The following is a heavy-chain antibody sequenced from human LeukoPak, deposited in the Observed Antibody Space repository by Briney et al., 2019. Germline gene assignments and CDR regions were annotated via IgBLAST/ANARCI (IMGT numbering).Heavy chain of an antibody. CDR3: ARVEQLWSLFDY. J-gene: IGHJ4*02. CDR2: ISSSSSYT. Sequence: GGSLRLSCAASGFTFSDYYMSWIRQAPGKGLEWVPYISSSSSYTNYADSVKGRFTISRDNAKNSLYLQMNSLRAEDTAVYYCARVEQLWSLFDYWGQGTLVTVSS. D-gene: IGHD5-18*01. V-gene: IGHV3-11*06. CDR1: GFTFSDYY.